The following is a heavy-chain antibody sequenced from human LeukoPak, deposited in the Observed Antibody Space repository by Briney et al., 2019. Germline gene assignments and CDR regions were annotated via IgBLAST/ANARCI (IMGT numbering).Heavy chain of an antibody. J-gene: IGHJ4*02. Sequence: PGGSLRLSCAASGFTFTSYEMNWVRQAPGKGLEWVSYISSSGSTIYYADSVKGRFTISRDNAQKSLYLQMNSLRAEDTAVYYCATPSGYYHYWGQGTLVTVSS. V-gene: IGHV3-48*03. CDR3: ATPSGYYHY. D-gene: IGHD3-22*01. CDR2: ISSSGSTI. CDR1: GFTFTSYE.